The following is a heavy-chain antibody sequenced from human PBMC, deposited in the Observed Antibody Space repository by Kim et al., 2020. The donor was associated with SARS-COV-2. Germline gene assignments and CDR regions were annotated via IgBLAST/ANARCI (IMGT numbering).Heavy chain of an antibody. J-gene: IGHJ4*02. V-gene: IGHV1-69*01. Sequence: TANYAQKFQGRVTITADESTGTAYMELSRLRSEDTAVYYCARELDGNFDYWGQGTLVTVSS. D-gene: IGHD1-1*01. CDR2: TA. CDR3: ARELDGNFDY.